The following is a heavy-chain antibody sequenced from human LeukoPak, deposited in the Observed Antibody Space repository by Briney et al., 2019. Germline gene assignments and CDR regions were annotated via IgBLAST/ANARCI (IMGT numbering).Heavy chain of an antibody. CDR2: IYSGGST. D-gene: IGHD3-22*01. Sequence: GGSLRLSCAASGFTVSSNCMSWVRQAPGKGLEWVSLIYSGGSTYYADSVKGRFTISRDNSQNTIYLQMNSLRAEDTAVYYCARRAGDYSHPYDYWGQGTLVTVSS. J-gene: IGHJ4*02. V-gene: IGHV3-53*01. CDR1: GFTVSSNC. CDR3: ARRAGDYSHPYDY.